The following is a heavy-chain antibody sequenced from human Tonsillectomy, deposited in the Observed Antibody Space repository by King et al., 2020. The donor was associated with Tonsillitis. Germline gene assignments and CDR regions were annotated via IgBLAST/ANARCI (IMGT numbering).Heavy chain of an antibody. CDR3: ASGRVGDTDY. CDR2: IRNKANSYTP. J-gene: IGHJ4*02. Sequence: EVQLVESGGGLVQPGGSLRLSCAASGFTVSDHYVDLFRQAPGKGREWVGRIRNKANSYTPDYAASVKGRFTISSDDSKTSLYLQMNSLKTEDTAVYYCASGRVGDTDYWGQGTLVTVSS. CDR1: GFTVSDHY. D-gene: IGHD1-26*01. V-gene: IGHV3-72*01.